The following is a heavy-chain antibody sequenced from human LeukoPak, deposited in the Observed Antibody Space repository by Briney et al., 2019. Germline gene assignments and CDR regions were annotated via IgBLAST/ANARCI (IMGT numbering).Heavy chain of an antibody. CDR2: ISSSSSYI. Sequence: GGSLRLSCAASGFTFSSYGMNWVRQAPGKGLEWVSSISSSSSYIYYADSVKGRSTISRDNAKNSLYLQMNSLRAEDTAVYYCASLGGDPVGYWGQGTLVTVSS. D-gene: IGHD2-21*02. CDR3: ASLGGDPVGY. J-gene: IGHJ4*02. V-gene: IGHV3-21*01. CDR1: GFTFSSYG.